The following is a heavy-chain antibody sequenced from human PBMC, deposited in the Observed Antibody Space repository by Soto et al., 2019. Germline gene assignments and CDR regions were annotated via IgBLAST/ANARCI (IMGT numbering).Heavy chain of an antibody. J-gene: IGHJ6*03. CDR1: GFTFSSYS. CDR2: ISSSSSTI. Sequence: GGSLRLPCAASGFTFSSYSMNWVRQAPGKGLEWVSYISSSSSTIFYADSVKGRFTISRDNAKNSLYLQMNSLRAEDTAVYYCARTRIAVAGNYYYYMDVWGKGTTVTVSS. D-gene: IGHD6-19*01. V-gene: IGHV3-48*01. CDR3: ARTRIAVAGNYYYYMDV.